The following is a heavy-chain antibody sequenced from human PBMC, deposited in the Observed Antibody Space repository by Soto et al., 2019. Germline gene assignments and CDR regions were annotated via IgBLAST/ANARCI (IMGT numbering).Heavy chain of an antibody. CDR2: IVVGSGNT. J-gene: IGHJ6*02. V-gene: IGHV1-58*01. CDR3: AADGRLGIYWGRYYYYGMDV. CDR1: GFTFTSSA. Sequence: QMQLVQSGPEVKKPGTSVKVSCKASGFTFTSSAVQWVRQARGQRLEWIGWIVVGSGNTNYAQKFQERVTITRDMSTSTAYMELSSLRSEDTAVYYCAADGRLGIYWGRYYYYGMDVWGQGTTVTVSS. D-gene: IGHD7-27*01.